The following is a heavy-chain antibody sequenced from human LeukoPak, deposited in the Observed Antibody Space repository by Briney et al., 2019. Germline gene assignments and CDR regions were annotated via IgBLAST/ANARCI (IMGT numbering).Heavy chain of an antibody. D-gene: IGHD3-10*01. CDR3: AKDYKLSMVRGPTSFNWFDP. Sequence: GGSLRLSCAASGFTFSSYAMSWVRQAPGKGLEWVSAISGSGGSTYYADSVKGRFTISRDNSKNTLYLQMNSLRAEDTAVNYCAKDYKLSMVRGPTSFNWFDPWGQGTLVTVSS. J-gene: IGHJ5*02. CDR2: ISGSGGST. CDR1: GFTFSSYA. V-gene: IGHV3-23*01.